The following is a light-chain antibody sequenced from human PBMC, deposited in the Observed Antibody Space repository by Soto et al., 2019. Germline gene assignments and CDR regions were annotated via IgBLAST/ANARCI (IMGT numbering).Light chain of an antibody. Sequence: DIQMTQSPSSLSPSVGDRVTITCRASQSINTYLNWYQQKPGKAPKLLISAASSLQSGVPARFSGSGSGTDFTLIISSVQPEDFATFYCEQSYGSPPTFGQGT. CDR1: QSINTY. CDR2: AAS. V-gene: IGKV1-39*01. CDR3: EQSYGSPPT. J-gene: IGKJ1*01.